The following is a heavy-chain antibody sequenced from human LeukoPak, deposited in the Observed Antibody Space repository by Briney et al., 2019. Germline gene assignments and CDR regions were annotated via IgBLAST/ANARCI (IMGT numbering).Heavy chain of an antibody. V-gene: IGHV3-30-3*01. Sequence: GRSLRLSCAASGFTFSIYAMYWVRQAPGKGLEWVAVISHDGSTKYYADSVKGRFTISRDISNNTLYVQMNSLRPEDTAVYYCARGMGFHYWGQGTLVTVSS. CDR2: ISHDGSTK. D-gene: IGHD3-10*01. J-gene: IGHJ4*02. CDR1: GFTFSIYA. CDR3: ARGMGFHY.